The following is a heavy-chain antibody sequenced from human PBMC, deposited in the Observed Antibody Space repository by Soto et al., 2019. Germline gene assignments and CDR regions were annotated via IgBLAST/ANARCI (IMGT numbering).Heavy chain of an antibody. CDR1: GGSFSGYY. CDR2: INHSGST. CDR3: ARAGRYSGYGSPKYYFDY. D-gene: IGHD5-12*01. Sequence: PSETLSLTCAVYGGSFSGYYWSWIRQPPGKGLEWIGEINHSGSTNYNPSLKSRVTISVDTSKNQFSLKLSSVTAADTAVYYCARAGRYSGYGSPKYYFDYWGQGTLVTVSS. V-gene: IGHV4-34*01. J-gene: IGHJ4*02.